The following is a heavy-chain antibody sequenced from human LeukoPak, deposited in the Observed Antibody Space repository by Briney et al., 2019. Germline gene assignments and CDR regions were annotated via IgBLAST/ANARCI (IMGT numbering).Heavy chain of an antibody. J-gene: IGHJ4*02. Sequence: PGGSLRLSCAASGFTFSNAWMSWVRQAPGKGLEWAGRIKSKTDGGTTDYAAPVKGRFTISRDDSKNTLYLQMNSLKTEDTAVYYCTTVGGDHGDYEFDYWGQGTLVTVSS. CDR2: IKSKTDGGTT. CDR1: GFTFSNAW. D-gene: IGHD4-17*01. V-gene: IGHV3-15*01. CDR3: TTVGGDHGDYEFDY.